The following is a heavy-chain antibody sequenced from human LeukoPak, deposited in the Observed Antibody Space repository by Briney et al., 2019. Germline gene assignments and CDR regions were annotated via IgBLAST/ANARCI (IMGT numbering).Heavy chain of an antibody. CDR3: ARLGSGSGYTHDAFDI. J-gene: IGHJ3*02. V-gene: IGHV3-20*04. CDR1: GFTFDDYG. D-gene: IGHD3-22*01. CDR2: INWNGGST. Sequence: VGSLRLSCAASGFTFDDYGMSWVRQAPGKGLGWVSGINWNGGSTGYADSVKGRFTISRDNAKNSLYLQMNSLRAEDTALYYCARLGSGSGYTHDAFDIWGQGTMVTVSS.